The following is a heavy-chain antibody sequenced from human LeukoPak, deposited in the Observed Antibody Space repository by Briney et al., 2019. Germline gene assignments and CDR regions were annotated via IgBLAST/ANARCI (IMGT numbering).Heavy chain of an antibody. J-gene: IGHJ3*02. CDR2: IYYSGST. CDR3: ARGRSGYSYGYGAFDI. D-gene: IGHD5-18*01. V-gene: IGHV4-39*07. Sequence: SETLSLTCTVSGGSISSSSYYWGWIRQPPGKGLEWIGSIYYSGSTYYNPSLKSRVTISVDTSKNQFSLKLSSVTAADTAVYYCARGRSGYSYGYGAFDIWGQGTMVTVSS. CDR1: GGSISSSSYY.